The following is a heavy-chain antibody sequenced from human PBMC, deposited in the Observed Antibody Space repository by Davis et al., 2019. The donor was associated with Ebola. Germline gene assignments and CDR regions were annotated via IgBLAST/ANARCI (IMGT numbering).Heavy chain of an antibody. J-gene: IGHJ3*02. D-gene: IGHD2-2*01. CDR3: AREESLVPAASRAFDI. CDR2: IIPLFGTA. CDR1: GGTFSNYP. Sequence: SVKVSCKASGGTFSNYPISWVRQTPGQGLEWMGGIIPLFGTANYAQKFQGRVTITADESTSTAYMELSSLRPEDTAVYYCAREESLVPAASRAFDIWGQGTMVTVSS. V-gene: IGHV1-69*13.